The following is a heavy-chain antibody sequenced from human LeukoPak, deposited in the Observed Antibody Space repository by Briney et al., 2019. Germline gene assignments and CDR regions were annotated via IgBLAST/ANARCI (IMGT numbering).Heavy chain of an antibody. Sequence: GGSLRLSCAASGFTFSSYAMSWVRQAPGKGLEWVSTISGSDGSTYYADSVKGRFTISRDNSKNTMYLQMNSLRAEDTAVYYCAKDPPSGYGLVIWGQGTMVTVSS. J-gene: IGHJ3*02. CDR1: GFTFSSYA. V-gene: IGHV3-23*01. D-gene: IGHD5-12*01. CDR2: ISGSDGST. CDR3: AKDPPSGYGLVI.